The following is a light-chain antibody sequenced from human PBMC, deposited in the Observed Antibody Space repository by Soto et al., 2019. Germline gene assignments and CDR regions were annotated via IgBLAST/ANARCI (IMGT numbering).Light chain of an antibody. Sequence: EIVLPQSPGTLSLSPGERATLSCRASQSVSSNLAWYQQKPGQAPRLLIYGASTRATGIPARFSGTGSGTEFTLTISSLQSEDFALYYCQQYNDWPLTFGQGAKVDIK. V-gene: IGKV3-15*01. CDR2: GAS. J-gene: IGKJ1*01. CDR3: QQYNDWPLT. CDR1: QSVSSN.